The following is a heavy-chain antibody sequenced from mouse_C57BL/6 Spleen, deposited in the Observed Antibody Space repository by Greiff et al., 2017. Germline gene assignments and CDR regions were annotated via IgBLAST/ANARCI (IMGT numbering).Heavy chain of an antibody. CDR3: ARLRELHWYFDV. V-gene: IGHV5-6*02. Sequence: DVKLVESGGDLVKPGGSLKLSCAASGFTFSSYGMSWVRQTPDKRLEWVATISSGGSYTYYPDSVKGRFTISRDNAKNTLYLQMSSLKSEDTAMYYCARLRELHWYFDVWGTGTTVTVSS. CDR2: ISSGGSYT. CDR1: GFTFSSYG. J-gene: IGHJ1*03.